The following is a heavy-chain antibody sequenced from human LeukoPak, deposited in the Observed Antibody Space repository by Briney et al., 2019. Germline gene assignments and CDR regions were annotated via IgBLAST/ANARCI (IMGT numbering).Heavy chain of an antibody. CDR2: IYPGDSDT. CDR3: ARRDVLLWFGERVDAFDI. V-gene: IGHV5-51*01. Sequence: GESLKISCKGSGYNFATHWIGWVRQMPGKGLEWMGIIYPGDSDTRYSPSFQGQVTISADKSISTAYLQWSSLKASDTAMYYCARRDVLLWFGERVDAFDIWGQGTMVTVSS. CDR1: GYNFATHW. D-gene: IGHD3-10*01. J-gene: IGHJ3*02.